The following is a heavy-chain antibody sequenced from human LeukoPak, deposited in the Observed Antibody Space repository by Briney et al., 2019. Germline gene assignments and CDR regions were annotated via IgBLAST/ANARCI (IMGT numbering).Heavy chain of an antibody. CDR2: ISGSGSST. CDR1: GFTFSSYA. J-gene: IGHJ4*02. V-gene: IGHV3-23*01. Sequence: GGSLRLSCAASGFTFSSYAMNWVRQAPGKGLEWVSTISGSGSSTYYADSVKGRFTISRDNSKNTLYLQMNSLRAEDTAVYYCAKMYSSSWYYFDYWGQGTLVTVSS. D-gene: IGHD6-13*01. CDR3: AKMYSSSWYYFDY.